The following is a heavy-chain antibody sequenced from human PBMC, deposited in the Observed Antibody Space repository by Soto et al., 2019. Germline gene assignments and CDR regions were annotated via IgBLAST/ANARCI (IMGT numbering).Heavy chain of an antibody. CDR3: ARGSKILSNAFDI. CDR2: INHSGST. D-gene: IGHD2-8*01. J-gene: IGHJ3*02. V-gene: IGHV4-34*01. CDR1: GGSFSGYY. Sequence: SETLSLTCAVYGGSFSGYYWSWIRQPPGKGLEWIGEINHSGSTNYNPSLKSRVTISVDTSKNQFSLKLSSVTAADTAVYYCARGSKILSNAFDIWGQGTMVTVSS.